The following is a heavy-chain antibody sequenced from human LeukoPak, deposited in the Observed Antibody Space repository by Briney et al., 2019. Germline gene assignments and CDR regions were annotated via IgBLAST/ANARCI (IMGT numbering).Heavy chain of an antibody. J-gene: IGHJ4*02. CDR1: GGSISSSSYH. CDR3: ARVIGGSFPYYFDY. V-gene: IGHV4-39*07. CDR2: IYYSGST. D-gene: IGHD1-26*01. Sequence: SETLSLTCTVSGGSISSSSYHWGWIRQPPGQGLEWIGSIYYSGSTYYNPSLKSRVTISVDTSKNQFSLKLSSVTAADTAVYYCARVIGGSFPYYFDYWGQGTLVTVSS.